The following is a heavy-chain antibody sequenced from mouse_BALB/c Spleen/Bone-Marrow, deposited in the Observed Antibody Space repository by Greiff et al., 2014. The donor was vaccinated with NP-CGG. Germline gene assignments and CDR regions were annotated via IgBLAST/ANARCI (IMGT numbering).Heavy chain of an antibody. D-gene: IGHD1-3*01. CDR3: AKYNYGLYFDV. CDR2: IDPANGNT. CDR1: GFNIKDTY. V-gene: IGHV14-3*02. J-gene: IGHJ1*01. Sequence: VQLQQSGAELVKPGASVKLSCTASGFNIKDTYIHWVKQRPEQGLEWIGRIDPANGNTKYDPKFQGKATITADTSSNSAYLQLSSLTSEDTAVYYCAKYNYGLYFDVWGAGTTVTVSP.